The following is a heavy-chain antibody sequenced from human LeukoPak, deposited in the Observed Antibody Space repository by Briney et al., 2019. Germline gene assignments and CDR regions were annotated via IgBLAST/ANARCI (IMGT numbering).Heavy chain of an antibody. CDR3: ARHAGGIAASGTRPFDY. V-gene: IGHV4-39*01. CDR2: ISYTGST. CDR1: GDSIRSGTYS. D-gene: IGHD6-13*01. Sequence: PSETLSLTCSVSGDSIRSGTYSWGWIRQPPGKGLEWIGSISYTGSTYYNPSLKSRVTISVDTSKNQFPLKMSSATAADTAVYYCARHAGGIAASGTRPFDYWGQGTLVTVSS. J-gene: IGHJ4*02.